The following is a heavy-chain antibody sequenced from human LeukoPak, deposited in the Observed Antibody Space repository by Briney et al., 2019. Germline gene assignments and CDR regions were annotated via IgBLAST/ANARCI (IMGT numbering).Heavy chain of an antibody. D-gene: IGHD2-2*01. CDR1: GGTFSSYA. Sequence: ASVKVSCKASGGTFSSYAISWVRQAPGQGLEWMGRIIPIFGTANYAQKFQGRVTITTDESTSTDYMELSSLRSEDTAVYYCARALKVPAAHFDYWGQGTLVTVSS. CDR2: IIPIFGTA. V-gene: IGHV1-69*05. CDR3: ARALKVPAAHFDY. J-gene: IGHJ4*02.